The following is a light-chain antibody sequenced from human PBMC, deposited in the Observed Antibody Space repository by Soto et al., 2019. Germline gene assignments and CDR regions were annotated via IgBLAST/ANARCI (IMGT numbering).Light chain of an antibody. Sequence: PGERVTLSCRTSQSVSNYSAWDQQKPGQAPRLLMYDASNRATGIPARFSGSGSGTDFTLTISSLEPEDFALYYCQQRSGWPRTFGQGTKVDI. CDR3: QQRSGWPRT. CDR1: QSVSNY. CDR2: DAS. J-gene: IGKJ1*01. V-gene: IGKV3-11*01.